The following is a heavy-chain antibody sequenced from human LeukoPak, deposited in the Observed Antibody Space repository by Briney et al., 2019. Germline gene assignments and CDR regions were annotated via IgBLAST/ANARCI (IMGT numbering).Heavy chain of an antibody. D-gene: IGHD3-3*01. J-gene: IGHJ4*02. V-gene: IGHV3-23*01. CDR2: ISGSGANT. CDR3: AKFYDFWSGYYPFDY. CDR1: GFTFSNYG. Sequence: PGGSLRLSCAASGFTFSNYGMSWVRQAPGKGLEWVSVISGSGANTYYADSVKGRFTISRDNSKNTLYLQMNSLRAEDTAVYYCAKFYDFWSGYYPFDYWGQGTLVTVSS.